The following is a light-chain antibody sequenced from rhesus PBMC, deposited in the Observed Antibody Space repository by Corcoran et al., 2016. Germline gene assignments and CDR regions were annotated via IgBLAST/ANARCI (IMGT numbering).Light chain of an antibody. CDR1: QGIRNY. CDR3: QQHNGNPFT. V-gene: IGKV1S14*01. Sequence: DIQMTQSPSPLSASVGETVTITLRACQGIRNYLAWYQRKPGKAPKPLIYYATDLESGVPSRFCGRGSGTAFTLSNSSLQPEDFAIYYCQQHNGNPFTIGRGTKLDIK. J-gene: IGKJ3*01. CDR2: YAT.